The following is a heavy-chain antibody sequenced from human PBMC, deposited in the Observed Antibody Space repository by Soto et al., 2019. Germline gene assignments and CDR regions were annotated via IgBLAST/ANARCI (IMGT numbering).Heavy chain of an antibody. Sequence: GGSLRLSCAASGFTFSSYGMHWVRQAPGKGLGWGAVIWYDRSNKYYADSVKGRFTISRDNSKNTLYLQMNSLRAEDTAVYYCARVWKDILTGSHYYYYYGMDVWGQGTTVTVPS. CDR1: GFTFSSYG. CDR3: ARVWKDILTGSHYYYYYGMDV. J-gene: IGHJ6*02. D-gene: IGHD3-9*01. CDR2: IWYDRSNK. V-gene: IGHV3-33*01.